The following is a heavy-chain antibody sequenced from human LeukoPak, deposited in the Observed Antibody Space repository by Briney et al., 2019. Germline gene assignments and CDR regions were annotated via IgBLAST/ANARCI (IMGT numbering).Heavy chain of an antibody. CDR2: INSNTGGT. CDR3: ARDVLLWFGELNYYFDY. CDR1: GYSFTGYY. V-gene: IGHV1-2*02. D-gene: IGHD3-10*01. J-gene: IGHJ4*02. Sequence: GASVKVSCKASGYSFTGYYMQWVRQAPGQGPEWMGWINSNTGGTNYAQKFQGRVTMTRDTSISTAYMELSRLRSDDTAVYYCARDVLLWFGELNYYFDYWGQGTLVTVSS.